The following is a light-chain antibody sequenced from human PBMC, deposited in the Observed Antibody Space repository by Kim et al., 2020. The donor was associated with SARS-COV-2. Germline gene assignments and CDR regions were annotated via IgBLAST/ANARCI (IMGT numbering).Light chain of an antibody. Sequence: QSALTQPASVSGSPGQSITISCTGTSSDVGGFNYVSWYQQHPGKAPKLMIYDVVRRPSGVSYRFSGSKSDNTASLTISGLQAEDEAEYYCSSYTSDSTFVFGTGTKVTVL. J-gene: IGLJ1*01. CDR2: DVV. V-gene: IGLV2-14*03. CDR1: SSDVGGFNY. CDR3: SSYTSDSTFV.